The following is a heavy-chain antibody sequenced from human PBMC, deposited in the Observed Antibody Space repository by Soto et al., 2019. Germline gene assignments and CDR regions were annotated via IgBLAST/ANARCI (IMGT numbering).Heavy chain of an antibody. V-gene: IGHV3-15*01. CDR1: GSTFSNAW. CDR3: TTLGFDP. CDR2: VKSKGNGGTT. Sequence: EVQLVESGGGLVKPGGSLRLSCAASGSTFSNAWMSWVRQAPGKGLEWVGRVKSKGNGGTTDYAASVKGRFTISRDDSKNTLYLQMNSLKTEDTAVYYCTTLGFDPWGQGTLVTVSS. J-gene: IGHJ5*02.